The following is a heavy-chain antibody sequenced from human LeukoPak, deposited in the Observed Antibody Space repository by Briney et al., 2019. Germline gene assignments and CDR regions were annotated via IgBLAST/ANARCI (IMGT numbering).Heavy chain of an antibody. V-gene: IGHV1-8*01. D-gene: IGHD3-10*01. CDR1: GYTFTSYD. J-gene: IGHJ6*02. CDR3: ARASGSDTLWYYYYYGMDV. CDR2: MNPNSGNT. Sequence: VASVKVSCTASGYTFTSYDINWVRQATGQGLEWMGWMNPNSGNTGYAQKFQGRVTMTRNTSISTAYMELSSLRSEDTAVYYCARASGSDTLWYYYYYGMDVWGQGTTVTVSS.